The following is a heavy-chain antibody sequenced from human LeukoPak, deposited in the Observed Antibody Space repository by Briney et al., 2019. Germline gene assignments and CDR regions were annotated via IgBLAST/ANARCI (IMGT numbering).Heavy chain of an antibody. CDR2: INPSGGST. V-gene: IGHV1-46*01. CDR1: GYTFTSYY. CDR3: ARGPGGEPDY. J-gene: IGHJ4*02. Sequence: ASXXVSCKASGYTFTSYYIHWVRQAPGQGLEWMGFINPSGGSTSYAQKFQGRVTMTRDTSTSTVYMELSSLRSEDTAIYYCARGPGGEPDYWGQGTLVTVSS. D-gene: IGHD2-21*01.